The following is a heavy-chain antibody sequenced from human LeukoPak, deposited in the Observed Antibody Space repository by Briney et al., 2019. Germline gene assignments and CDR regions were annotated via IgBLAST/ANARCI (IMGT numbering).Heavy chain of an antibody. CDR2: ISAYNANT. CDR1: GYTFTNYG. D-gene: IGHD1-26*01. CDR3: ARDYYSGSYYGDY. Sequence: ASVKASCKASGYTFTNYGITWVRQAPGQGLEWMGWISAYNANTNYAQKLQGRVTMTTDTSTSTAYMELSSLRSDDTAVYFCARDYYSGSYYGDYWGQGTPVTVSS. J-gene: IGHJ4*02. V-gene: IGHV1-18*01.